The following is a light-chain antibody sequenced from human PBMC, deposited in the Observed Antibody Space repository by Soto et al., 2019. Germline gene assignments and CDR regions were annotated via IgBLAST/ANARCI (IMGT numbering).Light chain of an antibody. CDR3: SSYTSSSTWV. CDR1: SSDVGIYNY. CDR2: EVS. Sequence: SALTQPASVSGSPGQSITISCTGTSSDVGIYNYVSWYQQHPGKAPKLMIYEVSNRPSGVSNRFSGSKSGNTVSLTISGLQAEDEADYYCSSYTSSSTWVFGGGTKLTVL. V-gene: IGLV2-14*01. J-gene: IGLJ3*02.